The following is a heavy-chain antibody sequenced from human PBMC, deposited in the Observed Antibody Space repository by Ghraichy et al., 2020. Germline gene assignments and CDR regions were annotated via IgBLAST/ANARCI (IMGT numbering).Heavy chain of an antibody. D-gene: IGHD1-14*01. V-gene: IGHV3-7*04. CDR3: ARDRGAEDY. J-gene: IGHJ4*02. Sequence: GESLNISCAASGFTFSSYWISWVRQVPGKGLEWVGNINEDGSEKYYVDSVKGRFTISRDNAKNSVYLQMNSLRVADTAVYYCARDRGAEDYWGQGTLVTVSS. CDR2: INEDGSEK. CDR1: GFTFSSYW.